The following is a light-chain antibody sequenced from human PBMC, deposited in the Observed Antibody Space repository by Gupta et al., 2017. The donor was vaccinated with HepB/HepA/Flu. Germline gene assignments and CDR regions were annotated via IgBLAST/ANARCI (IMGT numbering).Light chain of an antibody. CDR1: DSNIGSNS. CDR2: RDI. Sequence: SVLTQAPSLSGTPGQWVTISCSGSDSNIGSNSVAWYQQIPGTAPKLLIYRDIQRSSGVPDRFSGSKSGTSASLTISGLRSEDEADYFCAVWDDNVSGVIIGGGTKVTVL. J-gene: IGLJ2*01. V-gene: IGLV1-47*01. CDR3: AVWDDNVSGVI.